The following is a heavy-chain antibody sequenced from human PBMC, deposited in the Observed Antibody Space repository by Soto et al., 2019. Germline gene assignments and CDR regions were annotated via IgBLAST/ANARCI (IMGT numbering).Heavy chain of an antibody. J-gene: IGHJ4*02. V-gene: IGHV3-33*01. CDR3: ARARLRYCSSTSCYAIDY. D-gene: IGHD2-2*01. CDR1: GFTFSSYG. Sequence: GGSLRLSCAASGFTFSSYGMHWVRQAPGKGLEWVAVIWYDGSNKYYADSVKGRFTISRDNSKNTLYLQMNSLRAEDTAVYYCARARLRYCSSTSCYAIDYWGQGTLVTVSS. CDR2: IWYDGSNK.